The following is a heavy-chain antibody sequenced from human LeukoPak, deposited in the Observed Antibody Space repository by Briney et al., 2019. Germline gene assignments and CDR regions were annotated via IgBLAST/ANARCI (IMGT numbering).Heavy chain of an antibody. CDR3: ARDLTGGYSYGDY. V-gene: IGHV3-48*03. Sequence: PGGSLRLSCAASGFTFSSYEMNWVRQAPGHGLEWVSYISSSGSTIYYADSVKGRFTISRDNAKNSLYLQMNSLRAEDTAVYYCARDLTGGYSYGDYWGQGTLVTVSS. CDR2: ISSSGSTI. CDR1: GFTFSSYE. D-gene: IGHD5-18*01. J-gene: IGHJ4*02.